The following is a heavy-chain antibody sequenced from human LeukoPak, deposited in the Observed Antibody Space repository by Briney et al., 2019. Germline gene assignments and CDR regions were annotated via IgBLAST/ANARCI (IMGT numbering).Heavy chain of an antibody. D-gene: IGHD3-10*01. CDR3: ARHQSLWFGELFSFDY. J-gene: IGHJ4*02. CDR2: IYYSGST. Sequence: SETLSLTCTVSGGSISSYYWSWIRQPPGKGLEWIGYIYYSGSTNYNPSLKSRVTISVDTSKNQFSLKLSSVTAADTAVYYFARHQSLWFGELFSFDYWGQGTLVTVSS. CDR1: GGSISSYY. V-gene: IGHV4-59*08.